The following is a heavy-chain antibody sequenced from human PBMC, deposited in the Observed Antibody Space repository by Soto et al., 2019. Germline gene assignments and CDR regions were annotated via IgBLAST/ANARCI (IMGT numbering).Heavy chain of an antibody. D-gene: IGHD6-6*01. Sequence: PGRSLRLSSTGSGFAFSSHPMSWVRPAPERSLEWVCSISDGGDLRYDADSGRGRSTISRDNTKNTLLLQMNSLSDENTAVYYCTRGAFGSSSSFDIWGQGTMVTVSS. CDR1: GFAFSSHP. CDR2: ISDGGDLR. V-gene: IGHV3-23*01. J-gene: IGHJ3*02. CDR3: TRGAFGSSSSFDI.